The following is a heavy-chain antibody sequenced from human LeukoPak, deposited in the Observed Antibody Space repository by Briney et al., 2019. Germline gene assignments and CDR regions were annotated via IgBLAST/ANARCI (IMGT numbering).Heavy chain of an antibody. CDR2: ISSSSSYI. Sequence: GGSLRLSCAASGFTFSSYSMNWVRQAPGKGLEWVSSISSSSSYIYYADSVKGRFTISRDNAKNSLYLQMNSLRAEDTAVYYCSRGNSCYYYVWAYWGQGTLVTVSS. V-gene: IGHV3-21*01. D-gene: IGHD3-22*01. CDR1: GFTFSSYS. J-gene: IGHJ4*02. CDR3: SRGNSCYYYVWAY.